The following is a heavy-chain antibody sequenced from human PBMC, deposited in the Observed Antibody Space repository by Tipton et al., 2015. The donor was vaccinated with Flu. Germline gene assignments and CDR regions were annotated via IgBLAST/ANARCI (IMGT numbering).Heavy chain of an antibody. J-gene: IGHJ4*02. CDR2: IYHSGST. V-gene: IGHV4-39*07. D-gene: IGHD3-3*01. CDR1: GGSISSSSYY. CDR3: ARGTIFGVPS. Sequence: TLSLTCTVSGGSISSSSYYWGWIRQPPGKGLEWIGSIYHSGSTNYNPSLKSRVTISVDKSKNQFSLKLSSVTAADTAVYYCARGTIFGVPSWGQGTLVTVSS.